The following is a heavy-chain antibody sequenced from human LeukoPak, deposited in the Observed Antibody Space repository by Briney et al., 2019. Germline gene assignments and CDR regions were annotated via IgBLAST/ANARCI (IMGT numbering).Heavy chain of an antibody. V-gene: IGHV1-69*01. CDR1: GGTFSNYA. CDR2: IIPIFGTA. Sequence: GSSVKVSCKASGGTFSNYAISWVRQAPGQGLEWMGGIIPIFGTANYVQKFQGRVTITADESTSTAYMELSSLRSEDTAVYYCARGGAPYSSGWYVYWGQGTLVTVSS. J-gene: IGHJ4*02. D-gene: IGHD6-19*01. CDR3: ARGGAPYSSGWYVY.